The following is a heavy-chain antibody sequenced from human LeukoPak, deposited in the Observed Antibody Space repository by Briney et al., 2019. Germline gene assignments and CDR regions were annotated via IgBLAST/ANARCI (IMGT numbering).Heavy chain of an antibody. CDR2: INPNSDGT. J-gene: IGHJ4*02. D-gene: IGHD6-19*01. V-gene: IGHV1-2*02. CDR1: GYTFTGYY. CDR3: ARDREQGSGWEKFDY. Sequence: ASVKVSCKASGYTFTGYYMHWVRQAPGQGLEWMGWINPNSDGTNYAQKFQGRVTVTRDTSISTAYMELSSLRSDDTAVYYCARDREQGSGWEKFDYWGQGTLVTVSS.